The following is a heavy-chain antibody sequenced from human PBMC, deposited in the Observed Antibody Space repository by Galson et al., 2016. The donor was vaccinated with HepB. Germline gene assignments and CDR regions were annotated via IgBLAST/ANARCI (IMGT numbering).Heavy chain of an antibody. CDR2: IFHDGSEL. CDR3: VQDSDTGWSYPHY. CDR1: GFNFKNYG. J-gene: IGHJ4*02. D-gene: IGHD2-15*01. Sequence: SLRLSCAGSGFNFKNYGMHWVRQAPGKGLEWVAVIFHDGSELYYADSVKGRFTISRDNSKNTVDPQMNSLRVEDTAVYSCVQDSDTGWSYPHYWGQGSLVTVSS. V-gene: IGHV3-33*06.